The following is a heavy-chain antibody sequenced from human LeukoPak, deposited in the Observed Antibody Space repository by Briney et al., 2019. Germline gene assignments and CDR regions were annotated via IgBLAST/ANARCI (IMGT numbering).Heavy chain of an antibody. J-gene: IGHJ4*02. Sequence: QPGGSLRLSCAVSGFTFSSYWMNWVRQAPGKGLEWVANIKQDGSEKNYVDSVKGRFTISRDNAKSSLFLQMNDLRAEDTAVYYCVKGGRGNGDVYWGQGTLVTVSS. D-gene: IGHD1-1*01. V-gene: IGHV3-7*01. CDR1: GFTFSSYW. CDR3: VKGGRGNGDVY. CDR2: IKQDGSEK.